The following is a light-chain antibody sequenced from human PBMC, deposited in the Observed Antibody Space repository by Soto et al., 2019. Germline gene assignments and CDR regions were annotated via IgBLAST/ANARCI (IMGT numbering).Light chain of an antibody. CDR3: QQRSNWIP. CDR1: QSVSSY. J-gene: IGKJ5*01. Sequence: EIVLTQSPATLSLSPGERATLSCRASQSVSSYLAWYQQKPGQAPRLLIYDASNRATGIPARFSGSGSGTDFTLTISSLEPEDFAVYYCQQRSNWIPFGQGTHWRL. V-gene: IGKV3-11*01. CDR2: DAS.